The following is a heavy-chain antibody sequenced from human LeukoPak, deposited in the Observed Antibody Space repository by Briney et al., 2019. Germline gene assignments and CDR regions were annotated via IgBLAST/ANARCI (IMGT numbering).Heavy chain of an antibody. J-gene: IGHJ3*02. CDR1: GFTFSSYS. CDR3: ARDPDCGGDCYSWRGPRRDDAFDI. Sequence: GGSLRLSCAASGFTFSSYSMSWVRQAPGKGLEWVSSISSSSRYIYYADSVKGRFTISRDNAKNSLYLQMNSLRAEDTAVYYCARDPDCGGDCYSWRGPRRDDAFDIWGQGTMVTVSS. V-gene: IGHV3-21*01. CDR2: ISSSSRYI. D-gene: IGHD2-21*02.